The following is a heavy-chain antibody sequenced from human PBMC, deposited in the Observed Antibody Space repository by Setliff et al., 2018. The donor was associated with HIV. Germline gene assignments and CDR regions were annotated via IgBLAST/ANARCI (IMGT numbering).Heavy chain of an antibody. CDR2: INHHKHT. J-gene: IGHJ5*01. V-gene: IGHV4-61*10. Sequence: SETLSLTCTVSGDSINSGTYYWSWIRQPAGKGLEWIGEINHHKHTNYNPSLKSRVTMSVDTSKNQFSLKLSSVTAADTAVYYCAGDSNNVRWFYFWGQGTLVTVSS. CDR3: AGDSNNVRWFYF. D-gene: IGHD1-20*01. CDR1: GDSINSGTYY.